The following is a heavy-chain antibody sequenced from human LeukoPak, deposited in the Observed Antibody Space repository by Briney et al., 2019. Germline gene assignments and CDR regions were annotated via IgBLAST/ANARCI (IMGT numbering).Heavy chain of an antibody. CDR2: IIPIFGTE. J-gene: IGHJ5*02. CDR3: ARDDCSSTSCHNWFDP. D-gene: IGHD2-2*01. CDR1: GGTFSSYA. Sequence: ASVKVSCMASGGTFSSYAISWVRPALGQGLEWMGGIIPIFGTENYAQKFQGRVTITADESTSTAYMELSSLRSEDTAVYYCARDDCSSTSCHNWFDPWGQGTLVAVSS. V-gene: IGHV1-69*13.